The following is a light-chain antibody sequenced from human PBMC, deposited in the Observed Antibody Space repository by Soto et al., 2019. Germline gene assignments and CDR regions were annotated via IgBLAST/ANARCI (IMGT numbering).Light chain of an antibody. Sequence: DIQMTQSPSSVSASVGDRFAFTCRASQDISGWLAWYQQKPGRAPKLLIYAASTLENGVPSRFSGSGSGTDFTLTISSLQPEDSATYFCQQADSFPSITFGQGTRLEIK. J-gene: IGKJ5*01. CDR1: QDISGW. CDR3: QQADSFPSIT. CDR2: AAS. V-gene: IGKV1D-12*01.